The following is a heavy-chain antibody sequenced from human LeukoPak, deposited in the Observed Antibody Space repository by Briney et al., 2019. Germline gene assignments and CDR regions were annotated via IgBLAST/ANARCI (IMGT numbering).Heavy chain of an antibody. D-gene: IGHD3-10*02. CDR1: GFAFSSYE. V-gene: IGHV3-48*03. CDR3: AELGITMIGGV. CDR2: ISSSGSAI. J-gene: IGHJ6*04. Sequence: GGSLRLSCAAPGFAFSSYEMNWVRQAPGKGLEWVSYISSSGSAIYYADSVKGRFTISRDNAKNSLYLQMNSLRAEDTAVYYCAELGITMIGGVWGKGTTVTISS.